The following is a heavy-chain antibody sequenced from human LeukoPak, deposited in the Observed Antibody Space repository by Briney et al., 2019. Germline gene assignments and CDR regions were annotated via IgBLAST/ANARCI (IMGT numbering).Heavy chain of an antibody. V-gene: IGHV1-18*01. CDR2: ISAYNGNT. CDR1: GYTFTSYG. CDR3: ARVGYTDGYKSGFDS. Sequence: TSVKVSCKASGYTFTSYGISWVRQAPGQGLEWMGWISAYNGNTNYAQKLQGRVTMTTDTSTSTAYMELRSLRSDDTAVYFCARVGYTDGYKSGFDSWGQGTLVTVSS. D-gene: IGHD5-24*01. J-gene: IGHJ4*02.